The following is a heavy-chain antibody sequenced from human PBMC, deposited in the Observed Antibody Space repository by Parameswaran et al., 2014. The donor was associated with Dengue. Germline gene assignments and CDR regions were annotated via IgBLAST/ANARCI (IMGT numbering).Heavy chain of an antibody. J-gene: IGHJ6*02. CDR2: ISSSGSTI. Sequence: WIRQPPGKGLDWVSYISSSGSTIYYADSVKGRFTISRDNAKNSLYLQMNSLRAEDTAVYYCARVWSPYYYFGMDVWGQGTTVTVSS. V-gene: IGHV3-48*03. D-gene: IGHD3-16*01. CDR3: ARVWSPYYYFGMDV.